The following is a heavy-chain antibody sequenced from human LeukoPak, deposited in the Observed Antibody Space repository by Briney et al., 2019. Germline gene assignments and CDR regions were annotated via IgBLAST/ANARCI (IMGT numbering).Heavy chain of an antibody. D-gene: IGHD2-21*01. CDR1: GFTFSSFE. CDR3: ATSVV. CDR2: ISSSSSSI. Sequence: GGSLRLSCAASGFTFSSFEMNWVRQAPGKGLEWVSYISSSSSSIYYADSARGRFTISRDNAKNSLYLQMNSLRDEDTAVYYCATSVVRGQGTLVTVSS. V-gene: IGHV3-48*02. J-gene: IGHJ4*02.